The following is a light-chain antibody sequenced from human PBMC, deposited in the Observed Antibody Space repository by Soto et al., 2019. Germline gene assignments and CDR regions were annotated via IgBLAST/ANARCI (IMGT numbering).Light chain of an antibody. Sequence: EVVLTQSPATLSVSPGERATLSCRASQSVNTNLAWYQQKPGQAPRLLIYGAFNRATDIPVRFTGSGSGTDFTLTITSLQSEDFAVYYCQHYSDWPPYTFGQGTKLEIE. J-gene: IGKJ2*01. V-gene: IGKV3-15*01. CDR3: QHYSDWPPYT. CDR2: GAF. CDR1: QSVNTN.